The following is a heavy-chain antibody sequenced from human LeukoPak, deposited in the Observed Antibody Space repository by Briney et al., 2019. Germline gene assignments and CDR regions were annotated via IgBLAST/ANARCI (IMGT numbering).Heavy chain of an antibody. CDR2: ISSSSSYI. V-gene: IGHV3-21*01. CDR3: AKGPDYDSSGYYRGLVVY. D-gene: IGHD3-22*01. Sequence: PGRSLRLSCAASGFAFGDYAMYWVRQVPGKGLEWVSSISSSSSYIYYADSVKGRFTISRDNAKNSLYLQMNSLRAEDTAVYYCAKGPDYDSSGYYRGLVVYWGQGTLVTVSS. J-gene: IGHJ4*02. CDR1: GFAFGDYA.